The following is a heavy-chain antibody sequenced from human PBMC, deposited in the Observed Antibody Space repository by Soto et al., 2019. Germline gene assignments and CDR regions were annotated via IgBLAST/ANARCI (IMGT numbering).Heavy chain of an antibody. D-gene: IGHD2-2*01. CDR3: AKDGGPVYCNSPGCSAKHLDY. CDR1: GFTFSSSA. V-gene: IGHV1-58*01. J-gene: IGHJ4*02. Sequence: GASVKVSCKTSGFTFSSSAVHWVRQARGHRLQWIGWIDVGSANANYAQMLQERVTISRDMSTSTAYMELSSLRPEDTAVYYCAKDGGPVYCNSPGCSAKHLDYWGQGTLVTVSS. CDR2: IDVGSANA.